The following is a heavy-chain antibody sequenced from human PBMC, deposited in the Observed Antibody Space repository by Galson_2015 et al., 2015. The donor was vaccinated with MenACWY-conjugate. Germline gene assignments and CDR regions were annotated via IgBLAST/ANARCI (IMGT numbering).Heavy chain of an antibody. CDR3: AKEGFCSGGTCYFYDF. D-gene: IGHD2-15*01. Sequence: SLRLSCAASGFTVDKYGMAWVRQAPGKGLEWVSAISGVGTAYYAGSVKGRFTISRGNSKNTMNLQMNSLRVDDTAVYYCAKEGFCSGGTCYFYDFWGRGTLVTVSS. V-gene: IGHV3-23*01. J-gene: IGHJ4*02. CDR1: GFTVDKYG. CDR2: ISGVGTA.